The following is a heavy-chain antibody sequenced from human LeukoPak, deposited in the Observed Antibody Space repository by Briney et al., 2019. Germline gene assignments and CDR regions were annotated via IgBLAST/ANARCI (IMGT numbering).Heavy chain of an antibody. Sequence: SETLSLTCTVSGDSVSSDSYCWSWIRQPPGKGLEWIGYIYYSGSTNYNPSLKSRVTISVDTSKNQFSLKLTSVTAADTAVYYCARIGGNDYWGQGTLVTVSS. CDR2: IYYSGST. D-gene: IGHD4-23*01. J-gene: IGHJ4*02. V-gene: IGHV4-61*01. CDR3: ARIGGNDY. CDR1: GDSVSSDSYC.